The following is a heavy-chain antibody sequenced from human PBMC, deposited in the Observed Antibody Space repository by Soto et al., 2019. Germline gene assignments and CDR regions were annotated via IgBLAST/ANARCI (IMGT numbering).Heavy chain of an antibody. D-gene: IGHD5-18*01. J-gene: IGHJ4*02. Sequence: QVQLVQSGPEVKKPGASVKVSCQASGYTFISYGINWVRQAPGQGLEWMGWVNIYNDKTNYAQKFQGRVTMTTDTSTSTAYLELKSLRSDATAVYYCARERGGYSYGDCWGQGTLVTVSS. CDR3: ARERGGYSYGDC. CDR1: GYTFISYG. V-gene: IGHV1-18*01. CDR2: VNIYNDKT.